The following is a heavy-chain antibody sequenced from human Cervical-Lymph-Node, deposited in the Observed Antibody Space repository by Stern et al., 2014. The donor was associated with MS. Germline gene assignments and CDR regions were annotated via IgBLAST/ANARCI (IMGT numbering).Heavy chain of an antibody. CDR2: TYYSGGT. V-gene: IGHV4-39*01. D-gene: IGHD3-16*01. Sequence: QLQLQESGPGLVKPSETLSLTCSVSGASISTRGYYWGWIRQPPGKGLEWIGNTYYSGGTYYNPSLQSRVSISVDTSKNQFSLKVTSVSADDTAVYFCARGPDGRIMDWGQGTLVTVSS. J-gene: IGHJ4*02. CDR3: ARGPDGRIMD. CDR1: GASISTRGYY.